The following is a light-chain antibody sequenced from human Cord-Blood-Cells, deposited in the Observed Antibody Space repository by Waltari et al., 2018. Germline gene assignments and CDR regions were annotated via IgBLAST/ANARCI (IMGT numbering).Light chain of an antibody. Sequence: EIVLTQSPAPLSLSTGERATLSCGASQSVSSSYLAWYQQKPGLAPRLLIYDASSRATGIPDRFSGSGSGTDFTLTISRLEPEDFAVYYCQQYGSSPGTFGQGTKLEIK. CDR1: QSVSSSY. J-gene: IGKJ2*01. V-gene: IGKV3D-20*01. CDR3: QQYGSSPGT. CDR2: DAS.